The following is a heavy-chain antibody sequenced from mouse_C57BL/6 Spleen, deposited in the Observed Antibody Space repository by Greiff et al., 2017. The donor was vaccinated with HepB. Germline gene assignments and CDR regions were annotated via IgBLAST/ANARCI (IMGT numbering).Heavy chain of an antibody. J-gene: IGHJ2*01. CDR3: ARRLGHGSSPFDY. D-gene: IGHD1-1*01. Sequence: QVQLQQSGAELARPGASVKLSCKASGYTFTSYGISWVKQRTGQGLEWIGEIYPRSGNTYYNEKFKGKATLTADKSSSTAYMELRSLTSEDSAVYFCARRLGHGSSPFDYWGQGTTLTVSS. CDR1: GYTFTSYG. V-gene: IGHV1-81*01. CDR2: IYPRSGNT.